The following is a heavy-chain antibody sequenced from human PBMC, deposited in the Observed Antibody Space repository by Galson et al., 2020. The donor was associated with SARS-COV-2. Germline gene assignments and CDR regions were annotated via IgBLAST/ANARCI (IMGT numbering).Heavy chain of an antibody. Sequence: GGSLRLSCKGSGYSFTSYWIGWVRQMPGKGLEWMGIIYPGDSDTRYSPSFQGQVTISADKSISTAYLQWSSLKASDTAMYYCARGEGFCSGGSCYSNYWGQGTLVTVSS. CDR3: ARGEGFCSGGSCYSNY. D-gene: IGHD2-15*01. CDR2: IYPGDSDT. J-gene: IGHJ4*02. CDR1: GYSFTSYW. V-gene: IGHV5-51*01.